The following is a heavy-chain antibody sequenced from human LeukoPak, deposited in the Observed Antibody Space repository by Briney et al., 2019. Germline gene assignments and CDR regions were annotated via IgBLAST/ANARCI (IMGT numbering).Heavy chain of an antibody. CDR1: GGSVSIGAYS. J-gene: IGHJ5*02. D-gene: IGHD1-1*01. V-gene: IGHV4-61*08. Sequence: PSQTLSPTFNVSGGSVSIGAYSWSWVPQPPGKGLVWIGYVSYSGSAEYNPSLKSLFTMSVDTTTNQCSLKLSAVAAANTAVYYCARGGPNDGAFDPWGQGTLVTVSS. CDR2: VSYSGSA. CDR3: ARGGPNDGAFDP.